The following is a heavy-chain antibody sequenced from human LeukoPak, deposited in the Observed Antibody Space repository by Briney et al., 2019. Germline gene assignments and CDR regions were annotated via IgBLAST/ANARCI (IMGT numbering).Heavy chain of an antibody. CDR2: IHYDGTIT. Sequence: GGSLRLSCAASGFTFSAYGMHWVRQAPGKGLEWVAFIHYDGTITYYADSVKGRFTISRDSSKNTLFLQMNSLGAEDTAVYYCAKDRGSWLSNLVGATRYYFDYWGQGTLVTVSS. CDR3: AKDRGSWLSNLVGATRYYFDY. V-gene: IGHV3-30*02. J-gene: IGHJ4*02. CDR1: GFTFSAYG. D-gene: IGHD1-26*01.